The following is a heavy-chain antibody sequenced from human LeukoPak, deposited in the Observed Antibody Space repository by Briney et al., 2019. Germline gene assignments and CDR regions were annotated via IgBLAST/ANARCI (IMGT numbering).Heavy chain of an antibody. CDR2: ISGSGGSK. Sequence: PGGSLRLSCAASGFTFSSYAMSWVRQAPGKGLEWVSAISGSGGSKYYADSVKGRFTISRDNSKNTLYLQMNSLRAEDTAVYYCAKGPAPPAYYYGSGSYHHTLLDYWGQGTLVTVSS. J-gene: IGHJ4*02. V-gene: IGHV3-23*01. D-gene: IGHD3-10*01. CDR3: AKGPAPPAYYYGSGSYHHTLLDY. CDR1: GFTFSSYA.